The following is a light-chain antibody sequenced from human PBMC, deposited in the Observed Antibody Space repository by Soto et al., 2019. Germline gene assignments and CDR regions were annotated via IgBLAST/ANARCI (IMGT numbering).Light chain of an antibody. CDR1: PSVANF. V-gene: IGKV3-11*01. J-gene: IGKJ5*01. CDR2: GAF. CDR3: QQHNVWPPVT. Sequence: EIVLTQSPATLSLSPGERATISCRASPSVANFVAWYQQKPGQAPRLLIYGAFNMATGIPARFSGSGSGTDFTLTTSSLEPEDSAVYYYQQHNVWPPVTFGQGTRLEIK.